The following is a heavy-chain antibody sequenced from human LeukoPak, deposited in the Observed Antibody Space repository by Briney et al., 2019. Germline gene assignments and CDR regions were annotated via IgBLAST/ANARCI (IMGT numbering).Heavy chain of an antibody. J-gene: IGHJ4*02. Sequence: GGSLRLSCAASGFTFSSYWMSWVRQAPGKGLEWVANIKQDGSDKYYVDSVKGRFTISRDNAKNSLYLQMNSLRAEDTAVYYLTRFFSISRNHYWGQGTLVTVSS. CDR1: GFTFSSYW. CDR2: IKQDGSDK. V-gene: IGHV3-7*01. CDR3: TRFFSISRNHY. D-gene: IGHD3-3*01.